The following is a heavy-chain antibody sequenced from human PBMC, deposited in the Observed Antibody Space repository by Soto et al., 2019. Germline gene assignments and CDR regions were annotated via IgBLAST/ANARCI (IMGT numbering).Heavy chain of an antibody. J-gene: IGHJ6*03. CDR2: IYYSGST. V-gene: IGHV4-59*01. CDR1: GGSISSYY. Sequence: SETLSLTCTVSGGSISSYYWSWIRQPPGKGLEWIGYIYYSGSTNYNPSLKSRVTISVDTSKNQFSLKLSSVTAADTAVYYCARETVDSDYYYYMDVWGKGTTVTVSS. D-gene: IGHD4-17*01. CDR3: ARETVDSDYYYYMDV.